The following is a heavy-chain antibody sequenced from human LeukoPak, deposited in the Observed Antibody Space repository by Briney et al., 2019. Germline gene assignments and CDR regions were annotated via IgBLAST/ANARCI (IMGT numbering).Heavy chain of an antibody. V-gene: IGHV3-21*01. J-gene: IGHJ3*02. D-gene: IGHD3-22*01. CDR3: ARSHYYYDSSGYYENDAFDI. CDR2: ISDSNSYI. Sequence: GGSLRLTCAASGFTFSRYCMNWVRHAPGKGLECVSSISDSNSYIDYADSVKGRFSISRDNAKNSLYLQMNSLRADDTAVYFGARSHYYYDSSGYYENDAFDIWGQGTMVTVSS. CDR1: GFTFSRYC.